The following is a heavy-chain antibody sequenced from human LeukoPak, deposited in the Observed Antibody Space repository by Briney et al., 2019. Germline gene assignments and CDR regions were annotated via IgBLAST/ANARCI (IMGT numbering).Heavy chain of an antibody. CDR2: ISGSGGST. CDR1: GFTFNNYA. Sequence: PGGSQRLSCAASGFTFNNYAMSWVRQAPGKGLEWVSVISGSGGSTYFADSVKGRFTISRDNSKNTLYLQMNSLRVEDTAVYYCAKSASGWFVDYWVQGTLVTVSP. J-gene: IGHJ4*02. V-gene: IGHV3-23*01. D-gene: IGHD6-19*01. CDR3: AKSASGWFVDY.